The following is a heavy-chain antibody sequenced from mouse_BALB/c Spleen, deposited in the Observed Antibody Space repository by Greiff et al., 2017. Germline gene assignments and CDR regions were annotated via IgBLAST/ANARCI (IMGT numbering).Heavy chain of an antibody. CDR1: GFNINDTY. CDR2: IDPANGNT. D-gene: IGHD2-1*01. CDR3: ASIYYGNYVFAY. J-gene: IGHJ3*01. Sequence: DVQLQQSGAELVKPGASVKLSCTASGFNINDTYMHWVKQRPEQGLEWIGRIDPANGNTKYDPKFQGKATITADTSSNTAYLQLSSLTSEDTAVYYCASIYYGNYVFAYWGQGTLVTVSA. V-gene: IGHV14-3*02.